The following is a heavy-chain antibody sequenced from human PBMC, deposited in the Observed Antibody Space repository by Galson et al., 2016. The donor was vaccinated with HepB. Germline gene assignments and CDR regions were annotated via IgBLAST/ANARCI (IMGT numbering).Heavy chain of an antibody. CDR3: ARDERWPRGMDV. V-gene: IGHV3-7*01. J-gene: IGHJ6*02. Sequence: SLRLSCAASGFSLSSYWMSWVRQAPGRGLEWVANIKQDGSEKYYVDSVKGRFTISRDDAKNSVYLQMNSLRAEDTAVYYCARDERWPRGMDVWGQGTTVTVSS. CDR2: IKQDGSEK. CDR1: GFSLSSYW. D-gene: IGHD6-19*01.